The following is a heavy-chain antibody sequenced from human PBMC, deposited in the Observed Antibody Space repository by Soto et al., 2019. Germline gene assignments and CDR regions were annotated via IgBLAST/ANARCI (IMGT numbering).Heavy chain of an antibody. V-gene: IGHV4-39*01. Sequence: SETLSLTCAVSGGSFSGYTWTWIRQPPGKGLEWIGSIYYSGSTYYNPSLKSRVTISVDTSKNQFSLKLSSVTAADTAVYYCARPGVYGDYFDYWGQGTLVTVSS. CDR1: GGSFSGYT. CDR3: ARPGVYGDYFDY. J-gene: IGHJ4*02. CDR2: IYYSGST. D-gene: IGHD4-17*01.